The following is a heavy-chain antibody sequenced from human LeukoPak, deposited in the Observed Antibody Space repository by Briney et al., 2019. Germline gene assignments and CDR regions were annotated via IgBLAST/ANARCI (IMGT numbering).Heavy chain of an antibody. V-gene: IGHV3-74*01. CDR2: INSDGSST. CDR3: AFTANYYDSSGYSNEFDY. D-gene: IGHD3-22*01. Sequence: GGSLRLSCAASGFTFSSYWMHWVRQAPGKGLVWVSRINSDGSSTSYADSVKGRFTISRDNAKNTLYLQMNSLRAEDTAVYYCAFTANYYDSSGYSNEFDYWGQGTLVTVSS. CDR1: GFTFSSYW. J-gene: IGHJ4*02.